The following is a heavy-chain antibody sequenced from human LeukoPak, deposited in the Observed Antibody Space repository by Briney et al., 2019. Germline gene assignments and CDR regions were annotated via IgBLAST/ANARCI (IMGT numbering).Heavy chain of an antibody. V-gene: IGHV4-34*01. CDR2: INHSGST. CDR3: ARIKYYDFLSGIYYYYYYYMDV. D-gene: IGHD3-3*01. CDR1: GGSFSGYY. Sequence: SETLSLTCAVYGGSFSGYYWSWIRQPPGKGLEWIGEINHSGSTNYNPSLKSRVTISVDTSKNQFSLKLSSVTAADTAVYYCARIKYYDFLSGIYYYYYYYMDVWGKGTTVPVSS. J-gene: IGHJ6*03.